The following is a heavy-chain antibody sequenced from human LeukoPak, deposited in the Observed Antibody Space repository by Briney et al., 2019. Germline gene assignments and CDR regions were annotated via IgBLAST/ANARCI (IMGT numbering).Heavy chain of an antibody. D-gene: IGHD3-10*01. CDR2: INQEGSEI. J-gene: IGHJ5*02. Sequence: GGSLRLSCVASGFIFSNHWMTWVRQAPGKGLEWVANINQEGSEIYYVDSVGGRFTVSRDNAKNSLYLQMNSLRAEDTAVYYCAEGPVLLWFGELNWFDPWGQGTLVTVSS. CDR1: GFIFSNHW. CDR3: AEGPVLLWFGELNWFDP. V-gene: IGHV3-7*03.